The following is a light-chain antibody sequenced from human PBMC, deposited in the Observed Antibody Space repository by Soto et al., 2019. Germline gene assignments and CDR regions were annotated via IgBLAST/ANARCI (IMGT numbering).Light chain of an antibody. Sequence: DIQMTQSPTSLSASVGDRVTITCRASQGIRNFVAWYQQKPGKAPKLLIYAASTLQSGVPSRFSASGSGTDFTLTMNSLQPEEVATDAGQKYSSGPVFGRGTKVEI. CDR3: QKYSSGPV. CDR2: AAS. V-gene: IGKV1-27*01. J-gene: IGKJ3*01. CDR1: QGIRNF.